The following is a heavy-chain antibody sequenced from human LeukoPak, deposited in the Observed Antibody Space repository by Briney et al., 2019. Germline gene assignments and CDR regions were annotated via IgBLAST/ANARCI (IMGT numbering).Heavy chain of an antibody. CDR1: GGSISSGSYY. J-gene: IGHJ4*02. CDR3: ARYSYTVAGPWDYFDY. Sequence: PSETLSLTCTVSGGSISSGSYYWSWIRQPAGKGLEWIGRIYSSGSTNCNPSLKSRVTISLDTSKNQFSLKLSSVTAADTAVYYCARYSYTVAGPWDYFDYWGQGTLVTVSS. V-gene: IGHV4-61*02. CDR2: IYSSGST. D-gene: IGHD6-19*01.